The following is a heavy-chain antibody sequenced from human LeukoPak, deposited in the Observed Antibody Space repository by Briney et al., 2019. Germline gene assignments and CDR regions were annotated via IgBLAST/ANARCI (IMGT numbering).Heavy chain of an antibody. CDR2: ISYDGSNK. J-gene: IGHJ4*02. Sequence: PGGSLRLSCAASGFTFSSYAMHWVRQAPGKGLEWVAVISYDGSNKYYADSVKGRFTISRDNSKNTLYLQMNSLRAEDTAVYYCASDLAAGGIQLWQGTFDYWGQGTLVTVSS. CDR3: ASDLAAGGIQLWQGTFDY. V-gene: IGHV3-30*04. CDR1: GFTFSSYA. D-gene: IGHD5-18*01.